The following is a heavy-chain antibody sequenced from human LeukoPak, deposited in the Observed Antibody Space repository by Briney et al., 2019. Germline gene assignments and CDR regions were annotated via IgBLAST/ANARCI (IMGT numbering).Heavy chain of an antibody. J-gene: IGHJ6*02. V-gene: IGHV4-59*01. D-gene: IGHD1-26*01. CDR1: GGSISSYY. CDR3: ASSTGATYYYGMDV. Sequence: KPSETLSLTCTVSGGSISSYYWSWIRQPPGKGLEWIGYIYYSGSTNYNPSLKSRVTISVDTSKNQFSLKLSSVTAADTAVYYCASSTGATYYYGMDVWGQGTTATVSS. CDR2: IYYSGST.